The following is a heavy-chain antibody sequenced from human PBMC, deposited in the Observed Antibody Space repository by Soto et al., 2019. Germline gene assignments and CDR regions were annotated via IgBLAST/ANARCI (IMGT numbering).Heavy chain of an antibody. CDR2: IYHSGST. J-gene: IGHJ4*02. Sequence: SETLSLTCAVSGGSISSSNWWSWVRQPPGKGLEWIGEIYHSGSTNYNPSLKSRVTISVDKSKNQFSLKLSSVTAADTAVYYCASSGGPAAGTTVFDYWGQGTLVTVSS. V-gene: IGHV4-4*02. D-gene: IGHD6-13*01. CDR1: GGSISSSNW. CDR3: ASSGGPAAGTTVFDY.